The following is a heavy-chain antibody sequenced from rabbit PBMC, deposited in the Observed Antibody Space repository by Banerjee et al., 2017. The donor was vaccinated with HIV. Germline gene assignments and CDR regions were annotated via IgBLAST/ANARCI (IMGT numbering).Heavy chain of an antibody. V-gene: IGHV1S45*01. Sequence: QEQLEESGGDLVKPEGSLTLTCTASGFSFTNKYVMCWVRQAPGKGLEWIACINTSSGNTVYASWAKGRFTISKTSSTTVTLQMTSLTAADTATYFCARAYAGYGYTDYFNLWGQGTLVTVS. D-gene: IGHD6-1*01. J-gene: IGHJ4*01. CDR2: INTSSGNT. CDR3: ARAYAGYGYTDYFNL. CDR1: GFSFTNKYV.